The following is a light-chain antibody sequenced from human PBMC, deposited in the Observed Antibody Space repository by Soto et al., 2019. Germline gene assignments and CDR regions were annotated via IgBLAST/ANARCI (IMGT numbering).Light chain of an antibody. V-gene: IGLV1-44*01. CDR3: AEWDDSLNGSV. CDR2: SNN. CDR1: SSNIGSNT. Sequence: SVVTQPPSASRTPGQSVTISCSGSSSNIGSNTVNWYQQLPGTAPKLLIYSNNQRPSGVPDRFSGSKSGTSASLAISGLQSEDEADYYCAEWDDSLNGSVFGGGTQLTVL. J-gene: IGLJ3*02.